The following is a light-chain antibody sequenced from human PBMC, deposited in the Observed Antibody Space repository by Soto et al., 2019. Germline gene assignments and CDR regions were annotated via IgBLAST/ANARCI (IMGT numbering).Light chain of an antibody. CDR3: HQYGSSPAT. Sequence: DIVLTQSPGTLSLSPGERATLSCRASQSVSSNHLAWYQQKPGQAPRLLIYGATSRATGIPDRFSGSGSGTDFTLTISRLEPEDFAVYYCHQYGSSPATFGQGTKVEIK. CDR1: QSVSSNH. V-gene: IGKV3-20*01. J-gene: IGKJ1*01. CDR2: GAT.